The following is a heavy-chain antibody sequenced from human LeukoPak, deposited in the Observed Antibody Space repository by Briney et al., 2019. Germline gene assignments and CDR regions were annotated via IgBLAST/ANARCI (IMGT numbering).Heavy chain of an antibody. Sequence: GGSLRLSCAASGFTFSSYSMNWVRQAPGKGLEWVSSISSSSSYIYYADSVKGRFTISRDNAKNSLYLQMNSLRAEGTAVYYCARDAPLYYDYVWGSYRYTVFDYWGQGTLVTVSS. CDR3: ARDAPLYYDYVWGSYRYTVFDY. J-gene: IGHJ4*02. D-gene: IGHD3-16*02. CDR1: GFTFSSYS. V-gene: IGHV3-21*01. CDR2: ISSSSSYI.